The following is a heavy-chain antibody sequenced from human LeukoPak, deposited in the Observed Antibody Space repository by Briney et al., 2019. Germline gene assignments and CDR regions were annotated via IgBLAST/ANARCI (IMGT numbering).Heavy chain of an antibody. V-gene: IGHV3-74*01. Sequence: PGGSLRLYCAASGFTFSSYWMHWVRQAPGKGLVWVSRINSDGSSTSYADSVKGRFTISRDNATNTLYLQMNSLRAEDTAVYYCARGIAARLPFDYWGQGTLVTVSS. CDR2: INSDGSST. CDR1: GFTFSSYW. CDR3: ARGIAARLPFDY. J-gene: IGHJ4*02. D-gene: IGHD6-6*01.